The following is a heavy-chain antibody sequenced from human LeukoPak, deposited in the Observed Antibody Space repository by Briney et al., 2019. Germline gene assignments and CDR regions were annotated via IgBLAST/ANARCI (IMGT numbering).Heavy chain of an antibody. D-gene: IGHD2-2*01. Sequence: ASVKVSCKASGYTFTSYGIRWVRQAPGQGLEWMGWISAYHGNTNYAQKLQGRVTMTTDTSTSTAYMELRSLRSDDTAVYYCARDPVVPAAMSYYYYYGMDVWGKGTMVTVSS. CDR2: ISAYHGNT. V-gene: IGHV1-18*04. CDR3: ARDPVVPAAMSYYYYYGMDV. CDR1: GYTFTSYG. J-gene: IGHJ6*04.